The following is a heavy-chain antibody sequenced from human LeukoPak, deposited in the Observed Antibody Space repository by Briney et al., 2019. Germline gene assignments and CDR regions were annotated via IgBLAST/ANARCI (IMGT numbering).Heavy chain of an antibody. CDR2: INHSGST. Sequence: PSETLSLTCAVYGGSFSGYYWSWIRQPPGKGLEWIGEINHSGSTNYNPSLKSRVTISVDTSKNQFSLKLSSVTAADTAVYYCARGLRVGYYGSGRLDYWGQGTLVTVSS. V-gene: IGHV4-34*01. J-gene: IGHJ4*02. CDR1: GGSFSGYY. D-gene: IGHD3-10*01. CDR3: ARGLRVGYYGSGRLDY.